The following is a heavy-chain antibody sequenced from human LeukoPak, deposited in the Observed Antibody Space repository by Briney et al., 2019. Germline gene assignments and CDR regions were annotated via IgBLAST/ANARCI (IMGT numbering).Heavy chain of an antibody. CDR1: GFTFNIYA. CDR3: AKDSIDHNGVYDAFDV. V-gene: IGHV3-23*01. J-gene: IGHJ3*01. CDR2: IGNTET. D-gene: IGHD1-1*01. Sequence: QPGGSLRLSCAASGFTFNIYAMSWVRQTPGKGLEWVSTIGNTETYYADSVKGRFTISRDNSRNTLYLQMKSLRAEDTAMYYCAKDSIDHNGVYDAFDVWGKGTMVTVSS.